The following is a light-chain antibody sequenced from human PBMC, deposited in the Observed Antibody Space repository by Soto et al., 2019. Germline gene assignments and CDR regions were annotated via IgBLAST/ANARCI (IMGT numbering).Light chain of an antibody. CDR3: QQYGSSPRT. CDR2: GAS. J-gene: IGKJ1*01. CDR1: QSVSSSY. Sequence: LSPGERATLSCRANQSVSSSYLAWYQQKSGQAPRLLIYGASSRATGIPDRFSGSGSGTDFTLTIIRLESEDFAVYYCQQYGSSPRTFGQGTKVDIK. V-gene: IGKV3-20*01.